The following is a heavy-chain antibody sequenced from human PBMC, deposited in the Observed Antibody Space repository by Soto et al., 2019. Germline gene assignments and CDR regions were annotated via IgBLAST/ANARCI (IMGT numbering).Heavy chain of an antibody. D-gene: IGHD1-26*01. Sequence: EVQLLESGGGLVQPGGSLRLSCAASGFTFSSYAMSWVRQAPGKGLERVSVISGSGGSTYYADSGKGRFTISRDNSKNTLYLQMNSLRAEDTAVYYCAKRGSGSYYIDWGQGTLVTVSS. CDR1: GFTFSSYA. CDR3: AKRGSGSYYID. J-gene: IGHJ4*02. CDR2: ISGSGGST. V-gene: IGHV3-23*01.